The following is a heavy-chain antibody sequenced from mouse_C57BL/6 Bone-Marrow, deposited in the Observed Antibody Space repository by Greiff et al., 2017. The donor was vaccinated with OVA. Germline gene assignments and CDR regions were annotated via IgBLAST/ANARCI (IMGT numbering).Heavy chain of an antibody. CDR3: ARDDGYCWFDD. CDR1: GFTFSDYG. V-gene: IGHV5-17*01. D-gene: IGHD2-3*01. Sequence: EVKLVESGGGLVKPGGSLKLSCAASGFTFSDYGMHWVRQAPEKGLEWVAYIGSGGSTIYYADTVKGRFTISIDNATNTLFLQMTSLRSEDTAMYYGARDDGYCWFDDWGKGTTVTVSA. CDR2: IGSGGSTI. J-gene: IGHJ3*01.